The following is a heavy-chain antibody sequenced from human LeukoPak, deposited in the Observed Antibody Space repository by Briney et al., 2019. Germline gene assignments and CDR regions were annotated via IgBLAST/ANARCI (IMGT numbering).Heavy chain of an antibody. CDR1: GYTFTSYG. D-gene: IGHD3-10*01. CDR2: NSAYNGNT. Sequence: ASVKVSCKASGYTFTSYGISWVRQAPGQGLEWMGWNSAYNGNTNYAQKLQGRATMTTDTSTSTAYMELRSLRSDDTAVYYCARDLHVRGFDIWGQGTMVTVSS. V-gene: IGHV1-18*01. CDR3: ARDLHVRGFDI. J-gene: IGHJ3*02.